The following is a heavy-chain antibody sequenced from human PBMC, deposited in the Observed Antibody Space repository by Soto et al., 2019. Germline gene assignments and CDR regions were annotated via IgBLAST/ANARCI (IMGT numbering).Heavy chain of an antibody. CDR3: ARERSDYHDSSGYYSEFGY. CDR2: IIPIFGTA. Sequence: GASVKVSCKASGGTFSSYAISWVRQAPGQGLEWMGGIIPIFGTANYAQKFQGRVTITADESTSTAYMELSSLRSEDTAVYYCARERSDYHDSSGYYSEFGYWDKGTLVIVCS. CDR1: GGTFSSYA. V-gene: IGHV1-69*13. J-gene: IGHJ4*02. D-gene: IGHD3-22*01.